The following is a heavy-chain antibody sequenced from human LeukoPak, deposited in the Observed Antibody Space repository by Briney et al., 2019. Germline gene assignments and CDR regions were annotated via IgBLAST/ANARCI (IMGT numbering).Heavy chain of an antibody. CDR3: AKRGVVIRVILVGFHKEAYYFDS. D-gene: IGHD3-22*01. CDR2: ISDSGVRT. V-gene: IGHV3-23*01. Sequence: GGSLRLSCAVSGITLSNYGMSWVRQAPGKGLEWFAGISDSGVRTNYADSVKGRFTISRDSPKNTLYLRMNSLRAEDTAVYFCAKRGVVIRVILVGFHKEAYYFDSWGQGALVTVSS. CDR1: GITLSNYG. J-gene: IGHJ4*02.